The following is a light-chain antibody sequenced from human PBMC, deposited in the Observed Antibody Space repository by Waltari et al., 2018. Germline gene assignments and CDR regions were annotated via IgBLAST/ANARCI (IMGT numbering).Light chain of an antibody. V-gene: IGKV1-39*01. Sequence: DIQMSQSPSSLSASVGDRVTITCRASQAINSYSNWYQQKPGSAPKLLIYFGNNLSSGVPSRFSGSGSGTDFTLTISGLQTEDVATYYCQQGHSYPPTFGQGTKVEVK. CDR1: QAINSY. J-gene: IGKJ1*01. CDR3: QQGHSYPPT. CDR2: FGN.